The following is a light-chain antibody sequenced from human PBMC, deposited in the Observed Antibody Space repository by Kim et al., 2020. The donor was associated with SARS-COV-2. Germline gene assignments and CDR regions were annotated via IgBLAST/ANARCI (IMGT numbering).Light chain of an antibody. Sequence: GQSDTLSCTGTSSDVGGYNYVSWYQQHPGKAPKLMIYDVSKRPSGVPDRFAGSKSGNTASLTISGLQAEDEADYYCCSYAGSYTWVFGGGTQLTVL. CDR3: CSYAGSYTWV. CDR1: SSDVGGYNY. CDR2: DVS. J-gene: IGLJ3*02. V-gene: IGLV2-11*01.